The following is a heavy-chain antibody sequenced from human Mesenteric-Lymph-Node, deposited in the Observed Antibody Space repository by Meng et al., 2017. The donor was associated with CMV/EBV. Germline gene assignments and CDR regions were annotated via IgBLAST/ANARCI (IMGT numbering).Heavy chain of an antibody. Sequence: GGSLRLSCAASGFTFSSYAMSWVRQAPGKGLEWVSAISGSGGSTYYADSVKGRFTISRDNAKNTLYLQMNSLRAEDTALYYCARDRAVGYCSGTTCDQYHYGMDVWGQGTTVTVSS. CDR3: ARDRAVGYCSGTTCDQYHYGMDV. CDR1: GFTFSSYA. J-gene: IGHJ6*02. V-gene: IGHV3-23*01. D-gene: IGHD2-2*01. CDR2: ISGSGGST.